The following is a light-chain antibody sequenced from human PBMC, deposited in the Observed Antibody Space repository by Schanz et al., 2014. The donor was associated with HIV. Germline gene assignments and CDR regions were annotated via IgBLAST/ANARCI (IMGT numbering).Light chain of an antibody. V-gene: IGLV1-44*01. CDR1: SSNIGSNS. CDR2: SNN. J-gene: IGLJ1*01. CDR3: AAWDDTLSAYV. Sequence: QSVLTQPPSASGTPGQRVSISCSGSSSNIGSNSVNWYQQLPGTAPKLLIYSNNQRPSGVPDRFSGSKSGTSASLAISGLQCEDEADYYCAAWDDTLSAYVFGTGTKLTVL.